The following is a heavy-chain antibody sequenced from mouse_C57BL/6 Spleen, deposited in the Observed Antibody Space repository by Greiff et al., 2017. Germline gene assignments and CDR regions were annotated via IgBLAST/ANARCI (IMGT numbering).Heavy chain of an antibody. CDR1: GYTFTDYE. J-gene: IGHJ1*03. D-gene: IGHD1-1*01. CDR3: TITTVVRWYFDV. V-gene: IGHV1-15*01. CDR2: IDPETGGT. Sequence: VQLQQSGAELVRPGASVTLSCKASGYTFTDYEMHWVKQTPVHGLEWIGAIDPETGGTAYNQKFKGKAILTADKSSSTAYMELRSLTSEDSAVYYCTITTVVRWYFDVWGTGTTVTVSS.